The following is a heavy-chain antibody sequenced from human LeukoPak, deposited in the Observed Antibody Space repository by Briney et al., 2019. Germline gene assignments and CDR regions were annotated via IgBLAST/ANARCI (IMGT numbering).Heavy chain of an antibody. D-gene: IGHD2-2*02. CDR1: GFTFSSYG. V-gene: IGHV3-30*18. CDR2: ISYDGSNK. Sequence: GGSLRLSCAASGFTFSSYGMHWVRQAPGKGLEWVAVISYDGSNKYYADSVKGRFTISRDNSKNTLYLQMNSLRAEDTAVYYCAKNPRYCSSTSCYTYYGMDVWGQGTTVTVSS. J-gene: IGHJ6*02. CDR3: AKNPRYCSSTSCYTYYGMDV.